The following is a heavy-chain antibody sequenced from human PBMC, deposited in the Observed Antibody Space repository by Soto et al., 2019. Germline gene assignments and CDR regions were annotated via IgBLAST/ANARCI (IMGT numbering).Heavy chain of an antibody. CDR2: ISGSGGTT. V-gene: IGHV3-23*01. CDR1: GFTFSSYA. D-gene: IGHD6-19*01. Sequence: EVQVLESGGGLVQPGGSLRLSCAASGFTFSSYAMTWVRQAPGKGLEWVSTISGSGGTTYYADSVKGRFTISRDNSKNTVYPQMRILRVEDKAVYYCAAVGLGWSPPDSYGGQGTLVTVSS. CDR3: AAVGLGWSPPDSY. J-gene: IGHJ4*02.